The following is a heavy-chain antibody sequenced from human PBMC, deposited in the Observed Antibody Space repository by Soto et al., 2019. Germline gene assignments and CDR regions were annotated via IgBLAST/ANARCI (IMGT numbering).Heavy chain of an antibody. V-gene: IGHV4-59*12. D-gene: IGHD3-3*01. CDR2: IYYSGST. Sequence: SETLSLTCTVSGGSISSYYWSWIRQPPGKGLEWIGYIYYSGSTNYNPSLKSRVTISVDTSKNQFSLNLSSVTAADTAMYYCARANDDFWRALDYWGQGTVVTVSS. CDR3: ARANDDFWRALDY. J-gene: IGHJ4*02. CDR1: GGSISSYY.